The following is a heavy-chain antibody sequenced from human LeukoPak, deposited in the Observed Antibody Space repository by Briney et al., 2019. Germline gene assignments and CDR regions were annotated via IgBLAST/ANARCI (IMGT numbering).Heavy chain of an antibody. V-gene: IGHV3-23*01. J-gene: IGHJ1*01. CDR2: ISGSGGGT. Sequence: GGSLRLSCAASGFTFSSYAMSWVRQAPGKGLEWVSAISGSGGGTYYADSVKGRFTISRDNAKNSLYLQMNSLRAEDTAVYYCAKVRDYYGSGSYPAGYFQHWGQGTLVTVSS. CDR3: AKVRDYYGSGSYPAGYFQH. CDR1: GFTFSSYA. D-gene: IGHD3-10*01.